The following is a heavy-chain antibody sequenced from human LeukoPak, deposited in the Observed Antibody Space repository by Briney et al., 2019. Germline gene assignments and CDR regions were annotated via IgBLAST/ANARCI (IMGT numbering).Heavy chain of an antibody. J-gene: IGHJ4*02. Sequence: SETLSLTCAVYGGSFSGYYWSWIRQPPGKGLEWIGEINHSGSTNYNPSLKSRVTISVDTSENQFSLKLSSVTAADTAVYYCASASSPYSGSYWDYWGQGTLVTVSS. CDR2: INHSGST. V-gene: IGHV4-34*01. D-gene: IGHD1-26*01. CDR3: ASASSPYSGSYWDY. CDR1: GGSFSGYY.